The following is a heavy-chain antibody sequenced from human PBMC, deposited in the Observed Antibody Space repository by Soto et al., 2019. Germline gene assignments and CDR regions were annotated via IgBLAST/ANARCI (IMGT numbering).Heavy chain of an antibody. V-gene: IGHV1-69*01. CDR3: ARATTGDYHDSSGFHYFDY. Sequence: QVQLVQSGAEVKKPGSSVKVSCKASGGTFSSYAISWVRQAPGQGLEWMGGIIPIFGTANYAQKFQGRVTITADESTSTAYMELSSLRSEDTAVYYCARATTGDYHDSSGFHYFDYWGQGTLVTVSS. CDR2: IIPIFGTA. J-gene: IGHJ4*02. CDR1: GGTFSSYA. D-gene: IGHD3-22*01.